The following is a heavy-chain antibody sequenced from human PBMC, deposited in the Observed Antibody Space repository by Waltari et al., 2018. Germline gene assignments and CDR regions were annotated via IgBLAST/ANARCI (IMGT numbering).Heavy chain of an antibody. Sequence: QLQLQESGPRLVKPSETLSLTCSVSGASLNTASYYWGWIRQSPGKPLEWIGSVHSTGNTYYNPSLKSRLSISIDASKNQFSLNLTSVTTADTATYFCARRWGGRLGPNKDRPPFDYWGQGTLVTVSS. CDR3: ARRWGGRLGPNKDRPPFDY. D-gene: IGHD3-16*01. CDR2: VHSTGNT. CDR1: GASLNTASYY. V-gene: IGHV4-39*01. J-gene: IGHJ4*02.